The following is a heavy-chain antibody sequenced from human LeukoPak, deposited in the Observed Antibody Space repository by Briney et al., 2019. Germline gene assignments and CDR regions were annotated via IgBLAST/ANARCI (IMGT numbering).Heavy chain of an antibody. J-gene: IGHJ4*02. CDR2: ISSSSSYI. CDR3: ARHYYDSSGYYFDY. V-gene: IGHV3-21*01. CDR1: GFTFSSYS. Sequence: KTGGSLRLSCAASGFTFSSYSMNWVRQAPGKGLEWVSSISSSSSYIYYADSVKGRFTTSRDNAKNSLYLQMNSLRAEDTAVYYCARHYYDSSGYYFDYWGQGTLVTVSS. D-gene: IGHD3-22*01.